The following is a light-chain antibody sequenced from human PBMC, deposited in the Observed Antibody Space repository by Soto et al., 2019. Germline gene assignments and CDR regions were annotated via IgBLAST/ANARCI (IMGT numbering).Light chain of an antibody. V-gene: IGKV3-20*01. CDR2: GAS. CDR1: QSISSNY. CDR3: QQYDSSPALT. J-gene: IGKJ4*01. Sequence: EIVLTQSPGTLSLSPGERATLSCRASQSISSNYLAWYQQKAGQAPRLLIYGASSRATGIPDRFSGSGSGTDFTLTISRPEPEDFAVYYCQQYDSSPALTFGGGTKVEIK.